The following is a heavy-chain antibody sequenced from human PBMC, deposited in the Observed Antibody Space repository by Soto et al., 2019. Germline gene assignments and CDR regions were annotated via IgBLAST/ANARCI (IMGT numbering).Heavy chain of an antibody. CDR3: ARKKGGIAAAGTGLVWFDP. V-gene: IGHV1-18*01. CDR2: ISAYNGNT. CDR1: GYTFTSYG. D-gene: IGHD6-13*01. Sequence: ASVKVSCKASGYTFTSYGISWVRQAPGQGLEWMGWISAYNGNTNYAQKLQGRVTMTTDTSTSTAYMELRSLRSDDTAVYYCARKKGGIAAAGTGLVWFDPWAREPWSPSPQ. J-gene: IGHJ5*02.